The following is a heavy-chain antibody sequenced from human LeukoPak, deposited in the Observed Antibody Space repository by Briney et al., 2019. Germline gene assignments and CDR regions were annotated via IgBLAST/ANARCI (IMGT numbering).Heavy chain of an antibody. Sequence: GSLILSCAASGFTFSSYSMNWVRQAPGKGLEWVSSISGSTSYIFYADSVKGRFTISRDNAKNSLYLQMDSLRAEDTAVYYCARDHYSGSHFDYWGQRTLVTVSS. J-gene: IGHJ4*02. CDR3: ARDHYSGSHFDY. CDR2: ISGSTSYI. V-gene: IGHV3-21*01. CDR1: GFTFSSYS. D-gene: IGHD1-26*01.